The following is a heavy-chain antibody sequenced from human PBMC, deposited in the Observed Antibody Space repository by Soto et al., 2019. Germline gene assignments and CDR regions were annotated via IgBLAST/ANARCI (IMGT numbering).Heavy chain of an antibody. CDR2: INHSGST. V-gene: IGHV4-34*01. D-gene: IGHD2-21*01. Sequence: QVQLQQWGAGLLKPSETLSLTCAVYGGSFSGYYWSWIRQPPGKGLEWIGEINHSGSTNYNPSLKSRVTISVDTSKNQFSLKLSSVTAADTAVYYRARGRGKMVKIGWYFDLWGRGTLVTVSS. CDR3: ARGRGKMVKIGWYFDL. J-gene: IGHJ2*01. CDR1: GGSFSGYY.